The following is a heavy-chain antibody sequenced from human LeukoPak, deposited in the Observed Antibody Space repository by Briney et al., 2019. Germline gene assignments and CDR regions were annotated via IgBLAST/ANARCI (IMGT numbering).Heavy chain of an antibody. Sequence: SETLSLTCAVYGGSFSGYYWSWIRQPPGKGLEWIGEINHSGSTNYNPSLKSRVTISVDTSKNQFSLKLSSVTAADTAVYYCARGGGGCYMDVWGKGTTVTISS. D-gene: IGHD1-26*01. J-gene: IGHJ6*03. V-gene: IGHV4-34*01. CDR2: INHSGST. CDR1: GGSFSGYY. CDR3: ARGGGGCYMDV.